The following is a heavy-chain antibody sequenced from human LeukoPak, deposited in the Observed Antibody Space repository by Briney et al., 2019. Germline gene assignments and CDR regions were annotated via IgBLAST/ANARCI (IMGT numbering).Heavy chain of an antibody. J-gene: IGHJ4*02. Sequence: ASVRVSCKTSGYTFTDYDITWVRQAPGQGLEWMGRVSPYNGNTYYSQRFQDRVTITKDTSTGTAYMDLRNLRTDDTAMYYCARNGRVRRVVKDLFEYWGQGTLVAVSS. CDR1: GYTFTDYD. CDR3: ARNGRVRRVVKDLFEY. CDR2: VSPYNGNT. V-gene: IGHV1-18*01. D-gene: IGHD3-10*01.